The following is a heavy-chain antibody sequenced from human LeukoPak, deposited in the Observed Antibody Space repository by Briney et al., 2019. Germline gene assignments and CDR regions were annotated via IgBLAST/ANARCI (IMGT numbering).Heavy chain of an antibody. J-gene: IGHJ5*02. D-gene: IGHD3-22*01. CDR1: GFTFTDYH. CDR2: TRNKADSYTT. CDR3: TRLWYDTTAYYSTFDH. V-gene: IGHV3-72*01. Sequence: GGSLRLSCTASGFTFTDYHMHWVRQAPGKGLEWVGRTRNKADSYTTEYAASVKGRFTISRDDSKNSLYLQMNSLKTEDTAVYYCTRLWYDTTAYYSTFDHWGQGTLVTVSS.